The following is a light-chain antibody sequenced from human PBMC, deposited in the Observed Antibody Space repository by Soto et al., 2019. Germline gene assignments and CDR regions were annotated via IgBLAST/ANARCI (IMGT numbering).Light chain of an antibody. CDR3: QQYNNWPPDT. CDR2: GAS. V-gene: IGKV3D-15*01. Sequence: ERVMTQSPATLSVSPGESATLSCRASQSVSSNLAWYQQKPGQAPRLLIYGASSRATGIPARFSGSGSGTEFTLTISSLQSEDFAVYFCQQYNNWPPDTFGQGTKVEIK. J-gene: IGKJ2*01. CDR1: QSVSSN.